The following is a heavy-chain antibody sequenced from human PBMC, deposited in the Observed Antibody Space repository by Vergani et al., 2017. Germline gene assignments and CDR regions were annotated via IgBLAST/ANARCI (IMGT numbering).Heavy chain of an antibody. CDR1: GFTFSSYD. V-gene: IGHV3-13*04. CDR2: IGTAGDT. CDR3: ARRTGKGGFDP. J-gene: IGHJ5*02. Sequence: VQLVESGGGVVQPGRSLRLSCAASGFTFSSYDMHWVRQATGKGLEWVSAIGTAGDTYYPGSVKGRFTISRENAKNSLYLQMNSLRAGDTAVYYCARRTGKGGFDPWGQGTLVTVSS.